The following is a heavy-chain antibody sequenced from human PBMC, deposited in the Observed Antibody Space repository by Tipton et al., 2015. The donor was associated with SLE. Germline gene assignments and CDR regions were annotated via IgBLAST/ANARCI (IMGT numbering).Heavy chain of an antibody. V-gene: IGHV3-74*01. Sequence: SLRLSCAASGFTFSSYWMHWVRQAPGKGLVWVSRINSDGSSTSYADSVKGRFTISRDNAKNSLYLQMNSLRADDTAVYFCARCQKVGQHLIYYFDYWGQGTLVTVSS. CDR2: INSDGSST. CDR3: ARCQKVGQHLIYYFDY. J-gene: IGHJ4*02. D-gene: IGHD6-13*01. CDR1: GFTFSSYW.